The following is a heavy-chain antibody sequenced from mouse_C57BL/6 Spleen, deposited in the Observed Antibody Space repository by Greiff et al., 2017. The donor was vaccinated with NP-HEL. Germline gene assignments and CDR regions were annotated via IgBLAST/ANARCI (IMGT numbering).Heavy chain of an antibody. J-gene: IGHJ4*01. D-gene: IGHD1-1*01. CDR2: IWSGGST. CDR1: GFSLTSYG. CDR3: ARGGYGFYYAMDY. V-gene: IGHV2-2*01. Sequence: VMLVESGPGLVQPSQSLSITCTVSGFSLTSYGVHWVRQSPGKGLEWLGVIWSGGSTDYNAAFISKLSIIKDTSKSQVFVKMTRLQADDTAIYYCARGGYGFYYAMDYWGQGTSVTVSS.